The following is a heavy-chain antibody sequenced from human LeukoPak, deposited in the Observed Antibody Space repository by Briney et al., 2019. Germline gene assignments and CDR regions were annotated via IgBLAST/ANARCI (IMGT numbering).Heavy chain of an antibody. CDR2: ISWNSGSI. CDR3: AKTSSGYHAPFDY. V-gene: IGHV3-9*01. Sequence: GGSLRLSCAASGFTFDDYAMHWVRQAPGKGLEWVSGISWNSGSIGYADSVKGRFTISRDNAKNSLYLQMNSLRAEDTVLYYCAKTSSGYHAPFDYWGQGTLVTVSS. D-gene: IGHD3-22*01. J-gene: IGHJ4*02. CDR1: GFTFDDYA.